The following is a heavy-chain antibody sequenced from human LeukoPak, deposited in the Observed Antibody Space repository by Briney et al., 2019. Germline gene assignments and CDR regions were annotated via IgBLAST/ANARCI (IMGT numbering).Heavy chain of an antibody. CDR1: GGSISPYY. J-gene: IGHJ6*03. D-gene: IGHD3-16*01. CDR2: IYYSGST. Sequence: SETLSLTCTVSGGSISPYYWSWIRQPPGKGLEWIGTIYYSGSTYYNPSLKSRITISVDTSKNQFSLKLSSVTAADTAVYYCATHGGVYYYYYYMDVWGKGTTVTISS. V-gene: IGHV4-59*04. CDR3: ATHGGVYYYYYYMDV.